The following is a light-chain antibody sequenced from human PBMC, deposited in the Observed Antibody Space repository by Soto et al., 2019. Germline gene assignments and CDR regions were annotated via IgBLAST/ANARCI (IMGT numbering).Light chain of an antibody. J-gene: IGLJ2*01. Sequence: QSALTQPASVSGSPGQPITISGTGTRGNVGSYNLVSWYQQHPGKAPKLMIYEVSKRPSGVSNRFSGSKSGNTASLTISGLQAEDEADYYCCSYAGSSTFYVVFGGGTKLTVL. V-gene: IGLV2-23*02. CDR1: RGNVGSYNL. CDR3: CSYAGSSTFYVV. CDR2: EVS.